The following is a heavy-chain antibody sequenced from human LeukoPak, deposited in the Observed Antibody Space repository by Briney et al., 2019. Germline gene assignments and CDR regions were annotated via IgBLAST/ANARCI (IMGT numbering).Heavy chain of an antibody. Sequence: GGSLRLSCAASGLTFSSYSMNWVRQPPGKGLEWVSSISSSSSYIYYADSVKGRFTISRDNAKNSLYLQMNSLRAEDTAVYYCARAGGGYCSSTSCYSLAPFDYWGQGTLVTVSS. D-gene: IGHD2-2*02. CDR1: GLTFSSYS. J-gene: IGHJ4*02. V-gene: IGHV3-21*01. CDR3: ARAGGGYCSSTSCYSLAPFDY. CDR2: ISSSSSYI.